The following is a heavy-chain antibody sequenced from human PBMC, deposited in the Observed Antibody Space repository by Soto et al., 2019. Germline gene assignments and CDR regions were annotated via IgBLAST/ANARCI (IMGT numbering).Heavy chain of an antibody. V-gene: IGHV4-59*01. CDR3: AREFLAGSDAFDI. D-gene: IGHD3-3*01. CDR2: IYYSGST. Sequence: SETLSLTCTVSGGSISSYYWSWIRQPPGKGLEWIGYIYYSGSTNYNPSLKSRVTISVDTSENQFSLKLSSVTAADTAVYYCAREFLAGSDAFDIWGQGTMVTVSS. CDR1: GGSISSYY. J-gene: IGHJ3*02.